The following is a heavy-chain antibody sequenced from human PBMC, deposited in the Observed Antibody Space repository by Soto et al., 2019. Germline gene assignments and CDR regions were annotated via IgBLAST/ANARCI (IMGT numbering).Heavy chain of an antibody. Sequence: GGSLRLSCAASGFTFNSHAMSWVRQTPGKGLEWLSAISGSGGETFYSDSVKGRFTTYRDNSKNTLFPQINSLRAEDTALYYCAKSAASEDDYFYYGLDVWGQGTTVTVSS. D-gene: IGHD6-25*01. CDR2: ISGSGGET. J-gene: IGHJ6*02. CDR1: GFTFNSHA. V-gene: IGHV3-23*01. CDR3: AKSAASEDDYFYYGLDV.